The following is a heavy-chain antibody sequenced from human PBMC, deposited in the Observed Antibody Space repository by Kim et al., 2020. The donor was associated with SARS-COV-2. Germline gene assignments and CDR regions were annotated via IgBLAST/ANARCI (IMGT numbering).Heavy chain of an antibody. V-gene: IGHV4-39*02. CDR3: ARERPYDYVWGSYRPHWFDP. Sequence: RVTISVDTSKNQFSLKLSSVTAADTAVYYCARERPYDYVWGSYRPHWFDPWGQGTLVTVSS. J-gene: IGHJ5*02. D-gene: IGHD3-16*02.